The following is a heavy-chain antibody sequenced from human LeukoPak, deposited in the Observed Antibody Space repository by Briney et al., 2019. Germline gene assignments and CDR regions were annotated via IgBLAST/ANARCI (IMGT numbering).Heavy chain of an antibody. D-gene: IGHD3-22*01. CDR3: ARGGYYDSSAEYYFDY. V-gene: IGHV1-69*05. CDR1: VGTFRSYA. CDR2: IMPIFGTA. J-gene: IGHJ4*02. Sequence: SVTVSCQASVGTFRSYAISWVRQAPGQGLEWIGGIMPIFGTANYAQKFQGRVTITTDESTSTAYMELSSMRSEDTAVYYCARGGYYDSSAEYYFDYWGQGTLVTVSS.